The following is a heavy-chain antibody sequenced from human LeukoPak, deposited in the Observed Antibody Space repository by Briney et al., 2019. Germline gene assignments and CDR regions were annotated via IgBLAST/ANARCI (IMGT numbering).Heavy chain of an antibody. CDR1: GFTFDDYA. J-gene: IGHJ4*02. CDR2: ISWNSGSI. Sequence: GGSLRLSCAASGFTFDDYAMHWVRQAPGKGLEWVSGISWNSGSIGYADSVKGRFTISRDNAKNSLYLQMNSLRAEDMALYYCAKGIGYSYGYYFDYWGQGTLVTVSS. D-gene: IGHD5-18*01. V-gene: IGHV3-9*03. CDR3: AKGIGYSYGYYFDY.